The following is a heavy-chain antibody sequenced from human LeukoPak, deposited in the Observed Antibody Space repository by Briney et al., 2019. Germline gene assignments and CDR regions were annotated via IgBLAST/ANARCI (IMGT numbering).Heavy chain of an antibody. V-gene: IGHV3-13*01. CDR3: ARLYSSGRYANAFDI. CDR2: IRSIGDR. CDR1: GFTFGDYD. D-gene: IGHD6-19*01. J-gene: IGHJ3*02. Sequence: PGGSLRLSCAASGFTFGDYDMHWVRQATGKGLEWVSAIRSIGDRFYSGSVKGRFTISRENAKNTLYLEMNGLRVGDTAVYYCARLYSSGRYANAFDIWGQGTVVTVSS.